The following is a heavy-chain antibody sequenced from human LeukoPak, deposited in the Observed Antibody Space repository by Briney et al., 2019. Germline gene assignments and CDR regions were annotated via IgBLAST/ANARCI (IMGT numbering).Heavy chain of an antibody. J-gene: IGHJ4*02. CDR3: ARGGTYYDFWSGTYYFDY. D-gene: IGHD3-3*01. CDR2: ISSNGGST. CDR1: AFTFSRYA. Sequence: PGTSLRLSSAASAFTFSRYAMHWVRQAPGKGLEYVSAISSNGGSTYYANSVKGRFTISRDNSKNTLYLQMGSLRAEDMAVYYCARGGTYYDFWSGTYYFDYWGQGTLVTVSS. V-gene: IGHV3-64*01.